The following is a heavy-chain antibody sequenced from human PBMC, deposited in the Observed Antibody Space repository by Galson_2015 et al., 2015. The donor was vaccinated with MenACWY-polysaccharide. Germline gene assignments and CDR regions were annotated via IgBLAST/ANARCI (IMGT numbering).Heavy chain of an antibody. J-gene: IGHJ1*01. Sequence: LSLTCAVSGGFISSGDSYWSWIRQSPGKGLEWIGYIYYSGRTNYSPSLKSRATVSLDTSKNQFSLKLSFVTAADTAVYYCASLPLGNCGSVSCYGYFHHWGQGTLVTVSS. D-gene: IGHD2-2*01. CDR1: GGFISSGDSY. V-gene: IGHV4-30-4*01. CDR2: IYYSGRT. CDR3: ASLPLGNCGSVSCYGYFHH.